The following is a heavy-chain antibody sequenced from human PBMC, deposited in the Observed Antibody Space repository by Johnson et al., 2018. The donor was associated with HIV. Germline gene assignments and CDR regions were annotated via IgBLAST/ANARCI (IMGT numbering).Heavy chain of an antibody. CDR3: ARQAAAGAFDI. V-gene: IGHV3-30*04. CDR2: ISYDGSNK. CDR1: GFTFSSYA. Sequence: QVQLVESGGGVVQPGRSLRLSCAASGFTFSSYAMHWVRQDPGKGLEWVAVISYDGSNKYYADSVKGRFTISRDNAKNSLYLKMKRLRAEDTAVYYCARQAAAGAFDIWGQGTMVTVSS. J-gene: IGHJ3*02. D-gene: IGHD6-13*01.